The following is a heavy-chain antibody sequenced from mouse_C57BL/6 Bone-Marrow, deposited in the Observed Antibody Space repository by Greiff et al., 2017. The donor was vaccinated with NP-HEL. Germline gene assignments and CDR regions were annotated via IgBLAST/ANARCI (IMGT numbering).Heavy chain of an antibody. D-gene: IGHD1-1*01. V-gene: IGHV1-81*01. CDR2: IYPRSGNT. CDR3: ARRRGNYYGSSYDFDY. Sequence: QVQLQQSGAELARPGASVKLSCKASGYTFTSYGISWVKQRTGQGLEWIGEIYPRSGNTYYNEKFKGKATLTADKSSSTAYMELRSLTSEDSAVYFCARRRGNYYGSSYDFDYWGQGTTLTVSS. CDR1: GYTFTSYG. J-gene: IGHJ2*01.